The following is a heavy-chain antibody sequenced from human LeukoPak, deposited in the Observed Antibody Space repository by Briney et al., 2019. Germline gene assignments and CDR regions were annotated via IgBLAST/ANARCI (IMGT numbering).Heavy chain of an antibody. D-gene: IGHD1-26*01. CDR3: AKDHRRGELLPCYFDY. CDR1: GFTVSSNY. V-gene: IGHV3-23*01. CDR2: ISGSGGST. J-gene: IGHJ4*02. Sequence: PGGSLGLSCAASGFTVSSNYMSWVRQAPGKGLEWVPAISGSGGSTYYADSVKGRFTISRDNSKNTLYLQMNSLRAEDTAVYYCAKDHRRGELLPCYFDYWGQGTLVTVSS.